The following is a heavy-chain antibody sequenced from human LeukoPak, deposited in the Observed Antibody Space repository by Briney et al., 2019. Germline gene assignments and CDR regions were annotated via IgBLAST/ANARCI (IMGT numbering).Heavy chain of an antibody. Sequence: GGSMRLACAASGFTFSSNWMSWVRQVPGKGLEWVANIKPDGSVKQYAQSVKGRFTISRDNTRNSLDLQMSSLRAEDTAVYYCASGSHCDCWGQRTLVTVSS. CDR3: ASGSHCDC. CDR2: IKPDGSVK. J-gene: IGHJ4*02. V-gene: IGHV3-7*01. CDR1: GFTFSSNW.